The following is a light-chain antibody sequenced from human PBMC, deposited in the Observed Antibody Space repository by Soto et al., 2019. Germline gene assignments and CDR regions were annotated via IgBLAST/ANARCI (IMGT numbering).Light chain of an antibody. J-gene: IGKJ1*01. V-gene: IGKV3-20*01. CDR1: ESVSRSY. CDR3: QQYGSSRT. CDR2: GAS. Sequence: EIVLTQSPGTLSLSPGERATLSCRASESVSRSYLAWYQKKPDQAPRLLIYGASSRATDIPDRFSGSGSETDFTLTISRLEPEDFAVYYCQQYGSSRTFGQGTKVDIK.